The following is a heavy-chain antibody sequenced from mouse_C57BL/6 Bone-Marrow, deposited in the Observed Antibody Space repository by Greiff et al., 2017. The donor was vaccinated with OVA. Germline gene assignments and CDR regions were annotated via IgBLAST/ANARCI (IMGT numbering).Heavy chain of an antibody. CDR1: GYTFTDYN. J-gene: IGHJ1*03. CDR2: INPNNGGT. Sequence: EVQLQQSGPELVKPGASVKIPCKASGYTFTDYNMAWVKQSHGKSLEWIGDINPNNGGTIYTQKFKGKATLTVDKSSSTAYMELRSLTSEDTAVYYCAILRNWYFDVWGTGTTVTVSS. CDR3: AILRNWYFDV. V-gene: IGHV1-18*01. D-gene: IGHD1-1*01.